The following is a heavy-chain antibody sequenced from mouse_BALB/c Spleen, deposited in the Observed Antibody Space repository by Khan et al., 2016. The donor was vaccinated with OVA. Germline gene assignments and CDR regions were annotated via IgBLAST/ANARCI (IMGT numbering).Heavy chain of an antibody. D-gene: IGHD2-14*01. CDR1: GFTFTNYG. Sequence: QVQLVQSGPELKKPGETVQISCKASGFTFTNYGMNWVKQTPGKDLKWMGWINTYTGEPTFADDFKGRFAFSLETSAITAFLQINSLKNEDTATYFCARVGYNGTMDCWGQGISGTVSS. V-gene: IGHV9-3-1*01. CDR2: INTYTGEP. J-gene: IGHJ4*01. CDR3: ARVGYNGTMDC.